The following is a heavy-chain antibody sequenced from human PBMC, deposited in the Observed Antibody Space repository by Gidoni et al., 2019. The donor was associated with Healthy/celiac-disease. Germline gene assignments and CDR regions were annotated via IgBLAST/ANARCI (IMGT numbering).Heavy chain of an antibody. Sequence: QVQLVESGGGVVQPGRSLRLSCAASVFTFSSSGMHWVRQAPGKGLEWVAVIWYDGSNKYYADSVKGRFTISRDNSKNTLYLQMNSLRAEDTAVYYCARDLRDLCGGDCYSGGAFDIWGQGTMVTVSS. J-gene: IGHJ3*02. CDR2: IWYDGSNK. D-gene: IGHD2-21*02. CDR3: ARDLRDLCGGDCYSGGAFDI. CDR1: VFTFSSSG. V-gene: IGHV3-33*01.